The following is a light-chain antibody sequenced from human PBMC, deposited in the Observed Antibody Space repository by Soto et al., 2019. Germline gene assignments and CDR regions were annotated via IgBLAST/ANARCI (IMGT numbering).Light chain of an antibody. CDR3: SSYAGSNNFV. V-gene: IGLV2-8*01. CDR1: SSDVAGYNY. Sequence: QSVLTQPPSASGSPGQSVTISCTGTSSDVAGYNYVSWYQQHPGKAPKLMIYAVNKRPSGVPDRFSGSKSGNTASLTVSGLQAEDEADYYCSSYAGSNNFVFGTGTKLTVL. J-gene: IGLJ1*01. CDR2: AVN.